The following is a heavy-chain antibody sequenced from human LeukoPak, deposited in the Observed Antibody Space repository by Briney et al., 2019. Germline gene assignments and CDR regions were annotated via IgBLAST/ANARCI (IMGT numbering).Heavy chain of an antibody. CDR2: IRYDGTNK. J-gene: IGHJ4*02. D-gene: IGHD3-10*01. Sequence: GGSLRLSCGASGFTFSSYGMHWVRQAPGKGLEWVAFIRYDGTNKYYADSVKGRFTISRDNAKNTLYLQMNSLRAEDTAVYYCARSTMVRGVIIPFDYWGQGTLVTVTS. V-gene: IGHV3-30*02. CDR3: ARSTMVRGVIIPFDY. CDR1: GFTFSSYG.